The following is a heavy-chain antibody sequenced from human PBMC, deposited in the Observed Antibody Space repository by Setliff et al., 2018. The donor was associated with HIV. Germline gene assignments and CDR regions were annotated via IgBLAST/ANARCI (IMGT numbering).Heavy chain of an antibody. CDR1: GYTFNSYG. V-gene: IGHV1-18*01. J-gene: IGHJ6*03. CDR2: ISPYNGDT. CDR3: ARVPVSNYYYYMDV. Sequence: ASVKVSCKPSGYTFNSYGITWVRQAPGQGLEWMGWISPYNGDTRFAQSLQGRVTLTTDTSTNTAYMELRSLRSADSAVYYCARVPVSNYYYYMDVWGKGTTVTVS.